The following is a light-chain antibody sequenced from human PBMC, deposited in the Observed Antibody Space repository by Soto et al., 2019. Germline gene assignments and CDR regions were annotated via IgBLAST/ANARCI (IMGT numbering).Light chain of an antibody. J-gene: IGLJ1*01. CDR3: SSYRSGGTFV. Sequence: QSALTQPASVSGSPGQSITISCTGTSSDVGTYNLVSWYQQHPGKAPKLMIYEVNKRPSGVSNRFSGSKSGNTASLTISGLQAGDEADYYCSSYRSGGTFVFGSGTKLTVL. V-gene: IGLV2-14*02. CDR2: EVN. CDR1: SSDVGTYNL.